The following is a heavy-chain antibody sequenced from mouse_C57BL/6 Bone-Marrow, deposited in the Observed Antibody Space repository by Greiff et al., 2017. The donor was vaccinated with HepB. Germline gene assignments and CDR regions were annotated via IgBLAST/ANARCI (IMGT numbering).Heavy chain of an antibody. Sequence: QVQLQQSGAELVRPGASVTLSCKASGYTFTDYEMHWVKQTPVHGLEWIGAIDPETGGTAYNQKFKGKAILTADKSSSTAYMELRSLTSEDSAVYYCTRATVVAPFAYRGQGTLVTVSA. CDR3: TRATVVAPFAY. CDR1: GYTFTDYE. V-gene: IGHV1-15*01. D-gene: IGHD1-1*01. CDR2: IDPETGGT. J-gene: IGHJ3*01.